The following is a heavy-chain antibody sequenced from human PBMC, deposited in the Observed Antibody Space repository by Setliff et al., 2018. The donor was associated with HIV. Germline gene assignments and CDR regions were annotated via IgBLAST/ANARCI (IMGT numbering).Heavy chain of an antibody. Sequence: SETLSLTCTVSGGSISSSSSYWGWIRQPPEKGLEWIGSIYYSGSTYYNPSLKSRVTISVDTSKNQFSLKLSSVTAADTAVYYCARGSAGDMITFGGFDYWGQGTLVTVSS. CDR1: GGSISSSSSY. J-gene: IGHJ4*02. D-gene: IGHD3-16*01. V-gene: IGHV4-39*07. CDR2: IYYSGST. CDR3: ARGSAGDMITFGGFDY.